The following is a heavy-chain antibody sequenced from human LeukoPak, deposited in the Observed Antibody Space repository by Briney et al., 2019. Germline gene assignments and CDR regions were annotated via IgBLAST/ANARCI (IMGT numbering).Heavy chain of an antibody. CDR2: IYYSGST. CDR3: ARVGGGTYYYYYYMDV. V-gene: IGHV4-59*01. CDR1: GGSISNYY. D-gene: IGHD1-26*01. J-gene: IGHJ6*03. Sequence: SETPSLTCTVSGGSISNYYWSWIRQPPGKGLEWIGYIYYSGSTNYNPSLKSRVTISVDTSKNQFSLKLSSVTAADTAVYYCARVGGGTYYYYYYMDVWGKGTTVTISS.